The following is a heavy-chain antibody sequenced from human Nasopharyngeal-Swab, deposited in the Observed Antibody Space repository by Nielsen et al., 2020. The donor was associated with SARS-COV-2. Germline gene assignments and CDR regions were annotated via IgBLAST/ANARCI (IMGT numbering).Heavy chain of an antibody. D-gene: IGHD3-9*01. CDR2: ISDDNTI. Sequence: GESLKISCAASGFSFNTYGLNWVRQAPGKGLEWISYISDDNTIFYADSVKGRFTISRDNAKSSLYLHMNSLRDEDTALYYCARDSELLTNYYGLDYWGQGTLVTVSS. CDR3: ARDSELLTNYYGLDY. CDR1: GFSFNTYG. V-gene: IGHV3-48*02. J-gene: IGHJ4*02.